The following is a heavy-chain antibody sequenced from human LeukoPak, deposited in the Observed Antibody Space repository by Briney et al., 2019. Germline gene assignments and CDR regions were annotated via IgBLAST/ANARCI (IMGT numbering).Heavy chain of an antibody. CDR2: IYYSGST. D-gene: IGHD2-2*01. CDR1: GGSIGSYY. V-gene: IGHV4-59*01. CDR3: ARENCSSTSCYAAGFDP. J-gene: IGHJ5*02. Sequence: PSETLSLTCTVSGGSIGSYYWSWIRQPPGKGLEWIGYIYYSGSTNYNPSLKSRVTISVDTSKNQFSLKLSSVTAADTAVYYCARENCSSTSCYAAGFDPWGQGTLVTVSS.